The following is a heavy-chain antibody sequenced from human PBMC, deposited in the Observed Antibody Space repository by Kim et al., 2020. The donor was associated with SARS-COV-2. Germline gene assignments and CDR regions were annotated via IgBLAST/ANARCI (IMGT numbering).Heavy chain of an antibody. J-gene: IGHJ4*02. CDR2: ISYDGSNK. CDR3: ARDLGRGCSSTSCYAGYY. CDR1: GFTFRSFA. Sequence: GGSLRLSCAASGFTFRSFAMHWVRQAPGKGLEWVAVISYDGSNKYYADAVKGRFTIYRDNSNNTLYLQMNSLRAEDTAVYYCARDLGRGCSSTSCYAGYYWGQGTLVTVSS. D-gene: IGHD2-2*01. V-gene: IGHV3-30*04.